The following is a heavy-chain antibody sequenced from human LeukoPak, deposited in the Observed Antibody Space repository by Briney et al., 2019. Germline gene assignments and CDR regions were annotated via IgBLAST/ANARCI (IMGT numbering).Heavy chain of an antibody. CDR2: ISYDGSNK. CDR3: AKVQGAYYGDYPNYYYGMDV. Sequence: GGSLRLSCAASGFTFSSYGMHWVRQAPGKGLEWVAVISYDGSNKYYADSVKGRFTISRDNSKSTLYLQMNSLRAEDTAVYYCAKVQGAYYGDYPNYYYGMDVWGQGTTVTVSS. D-gene: IGHD4-17*01. J-gene: IGHJ6*02. CDR1: GFTFSSYG. V-gene: IGHV3-30*18.